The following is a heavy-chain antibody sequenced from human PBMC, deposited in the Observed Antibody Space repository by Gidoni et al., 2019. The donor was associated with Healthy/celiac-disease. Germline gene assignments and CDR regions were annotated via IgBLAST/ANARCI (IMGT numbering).Heavy chain of an antibody. CDR3: ARGGGRGPAPTKN. V-gene: IGHV1-2*04. CDR2: INPNMVGT. Sequence: QVQLVQSGAEGKKPGASVKVSCKASGYTFTGYYMTWVRQAPGQELEWRGWINPNMVGTTYAQKFQGWFTMPRDTSISTAQLELSRLRSDDTALYYCARGGGRGPAPTKNWGQGTLVTVSS. J-gene: IGHJ4*02. D-gene: IGHD1-1*01. CDR1: GYTFTGYY.